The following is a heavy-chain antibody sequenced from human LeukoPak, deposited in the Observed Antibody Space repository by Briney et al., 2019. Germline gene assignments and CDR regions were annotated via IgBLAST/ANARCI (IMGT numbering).Heavy chain of an antibody. V-gene: IGHV6-1*01. Sequence: SQSLSLTCAISGDSVSSNNGAWNWIRQSPSRGLEWLGRTYYRSKWYNDYAESLISRITISPVTSKNQFSLQLYSVTPEDTAVYYCARDVGTTGWHTFDYWGQGTLVTVSS. D-gene: IGHD3-9*01. CDR2: TYYRSKWYN. CDR1: GDSVSSNNGA. J-gene: IGHJ4*02. CDR3: ARDVGTTGWHTFDY.